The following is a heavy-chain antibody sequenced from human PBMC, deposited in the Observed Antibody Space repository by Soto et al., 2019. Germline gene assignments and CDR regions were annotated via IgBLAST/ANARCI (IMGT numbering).Heavy chain of an antibody. Sequence: PWGTLSLTCAVSSGTFSSSNWWCGVRAPAEKGQEWTGDIYHSGSTNYTQSLKSRVTISVDKSKNQFSLKLSSVTAADTAVYYCARDPFERTVDYYFDYWSQGTLVTVSS. CDR1: SGTFSSSNW. CDR3: ARDPFERTVDYYFDY. V-gene: IGHV4-4*02. J-gene: IGHJ4*02. D-gene: IGHD3-9*01. CDR2: IYHSGST.